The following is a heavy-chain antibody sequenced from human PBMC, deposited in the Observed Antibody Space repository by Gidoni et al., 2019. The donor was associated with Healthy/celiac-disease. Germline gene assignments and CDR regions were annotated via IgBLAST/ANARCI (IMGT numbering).Heavy chain of an antibody. D-gene: IGHD3-3*01. Sequence: EVQLLESGGGLVQPGGSLRLSCAASGFPFSSYALSWVRQAPGKGLEWVSAISGSGGSTYSADSVKGRFTISRDNSKNTLYLQMNSLRAEDTAVYYCAKASRLEWLLYGSYYFDYWGQGTLVTVSS. CDR3: AKASRLEWLLYGSYYFDY. J-gene: IGHJ4*02. V-gene: IGHV3-23*01. CDR1: GFPFSSYA. CDR2: ISGSGGST.